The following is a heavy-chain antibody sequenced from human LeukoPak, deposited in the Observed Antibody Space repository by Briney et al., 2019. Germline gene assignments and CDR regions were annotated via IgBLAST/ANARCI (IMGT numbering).Heavy chain of an antibody. CDR1: GFTFSSYW. J-gene: IGHJ6*03. CDR2: INSDGSST. V-gene: IGHV3-74*01. Sequence: PGGSLRLSCAASGFTFSSYWMHWVRQAPGKGLVWVSRINSDGSSTSYADSVKGRFTISRDNAKNTLYLQMNSLRAEDTAVYYCARVVGTTVTKNQVSYYYYYMDVWGKGTTVTVSS. D-gene: IGHD4-17*01. CDR3: ARVVGTTVTKNQVSYYYYYMDV.